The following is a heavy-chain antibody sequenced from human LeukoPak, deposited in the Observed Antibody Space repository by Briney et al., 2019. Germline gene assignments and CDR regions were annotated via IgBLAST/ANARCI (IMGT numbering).Heavy chain of an antibody. V-gene: IGHV3-30*04. CDR1: GFTFSSYA. CDR2: ISYDGSNK. D-gene: IGHD6-19*01. Sequence: GRSLRLSCAASGFTFSSYAMHWVRQAPGKGLEWVAVISYDGSNKYYADSVKGRFTITRDNSKNTLYLQMNSLRAEDTAVYYCARARAVAGLYYFDYWGQGTLVTVSS. J-gene: IGHJ4*02. CDR3: ARARAVAGLYYFDY.